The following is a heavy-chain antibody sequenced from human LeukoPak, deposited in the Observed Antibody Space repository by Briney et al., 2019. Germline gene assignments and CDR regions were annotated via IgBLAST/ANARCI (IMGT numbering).Heavy chain of an antibody. CDR2: ISGSGGSI. V-gene: IGHV3-23*01. J-gene: IGHJ4*02. CDR3: AGGHSNVDY. D-gene: IGHD6-13*01. Sequence: GGSLRLSCAASGFTFSSYGMSWVRQAPGKGLEWVSAISGSGGSIYYADSVKGRFTISRDNSKNTLYLQMNSLRAKDTAVYYCAGGHSNVDYWGQGTLVTVSS. CDR1: GFTFSSYG.